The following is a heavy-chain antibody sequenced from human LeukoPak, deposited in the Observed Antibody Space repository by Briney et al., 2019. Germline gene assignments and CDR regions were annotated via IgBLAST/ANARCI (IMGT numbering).Heavy chain of an antibody. CDR3: ARLIVRSSWSNDAFVI. J-gene: IGHJ3*02. Sequence: ASVKVSCKASGYTFTGYYMHWVRQAPGQGLEWMGRINPDSGGTNYAQKFQGRVTMTRDTSISTAYMELSRLRSDDTAVYYCARLIVRSSWSNDAFVICGPGNMVTVSS. CDR2: INPDSGGT. D-gene: IGHD6-13*01. CDR1: GYTFTGYY. V-gene: IGHV1-2*06.